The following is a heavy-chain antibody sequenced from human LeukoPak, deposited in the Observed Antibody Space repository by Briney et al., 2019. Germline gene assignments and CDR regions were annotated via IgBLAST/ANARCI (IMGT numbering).Heavy chain of an antibody. CDR2: IRYDGSNK. J-gene: IGHJ6*03. D-gene: IGHD6-13*01. CDR1: GFTFSSYG. CDR3: ARDSSSWYHYYMDV. Sequence: GGSLRLSCAASGFTFSSYGMHWVRQAPGKGLEWVAFIRYDGSNKYYADSVKGRFTISRDNSKNTLYLQMNSLRAEDTAVYYCARDSSSWYHYYMDVWGKGTTVTISS. V-gene: IGHV3-30*02.